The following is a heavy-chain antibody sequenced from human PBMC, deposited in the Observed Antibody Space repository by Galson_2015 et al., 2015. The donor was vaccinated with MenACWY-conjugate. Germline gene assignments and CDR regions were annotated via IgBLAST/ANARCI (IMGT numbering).Heavy chain of an antibody. CDR1: GFTFSSNW. Sequence: SLRLSCAASGFTFSSNWMSWVRQAPGKGLEWVANINQDGSEKYYVDPMKGRFTISRDDAKNSLYLQMNSLRAEDTAVYYCARLPAGSEIRYFYGMDVRGQGTTVTVSS. V-gene: IGHV3-7*03. CDR2: INQDGSEK. D-gene: IGHD5-24*01. J-gene: IGHJ6*02. CDR3: ARLPAGSEIRYFYGMDV.